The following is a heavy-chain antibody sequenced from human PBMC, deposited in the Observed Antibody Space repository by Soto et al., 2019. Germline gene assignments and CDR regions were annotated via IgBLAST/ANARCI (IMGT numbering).Heavy chain of an antibody. J-gene: IGHJ3*02. CDR1: GFTFSTSW. CDR3: ARDLCGSSGYPASTHGFDI. D-gene: IGHD3-22*01. Sequence: GGSLRLSCAASGFTFSTSWMTWVRQAPGKGLEWVANMNHDGSERYFVDSVKGRFTISRDSARNSLYLQMNSLRAEDTAMYYCARDLCGSSGYPASTHGFDIWGQGTMVTVSS. CDR2: MNHDGSER. V-gene: IGHV3-7*01.